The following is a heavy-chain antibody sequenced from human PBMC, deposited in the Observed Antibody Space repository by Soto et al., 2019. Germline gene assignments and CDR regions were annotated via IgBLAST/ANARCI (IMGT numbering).Heavy chain of an antibody. CDR2: INHSGST. CDR1: GGSFSGSY. V-gene: IGHV4-34*01. CDR3: ARVAISYYYDSSGYLRKYYSDY. J-gene: IGHJ4*02. D-gene: IGHD3-22*01. Sequence: PSETLSLTCAVYGGSFSGSYWSWIRQPPGKGLEWIGEINHSGSTNYNPSLKSRVTISVDTSKNQFSLKLSSVTAADTAVYYCARVAISYYYDSSGYLRKYYSDYWGQGTLVTVSS.